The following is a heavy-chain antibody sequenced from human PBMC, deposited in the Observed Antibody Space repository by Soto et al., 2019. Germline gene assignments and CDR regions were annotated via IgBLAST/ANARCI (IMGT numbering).Heavy chain of an antibody. Sequence: PWGCLILFCAASGFTFSIYAMSWVRQAPGKGLEWVSAISSSGGSTYYADSVKGRFTSSRDHSKNTLYLQMNSLRAQDTAVYYCARGPAKDWGQGTMVTVSS. V-gene: IGHV3-23*01. D-gene: IGHD2-2*01. CDR3: ARGPAKD. CDR2: ISSSGGST. J-gene: IGHJ4*02. CDR1: GFTFSIYA.